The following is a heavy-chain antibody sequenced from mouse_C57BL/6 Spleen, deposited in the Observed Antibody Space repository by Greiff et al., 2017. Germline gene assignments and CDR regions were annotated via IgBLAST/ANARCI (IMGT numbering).Heavy chain of an antibody. Sequence: EVKLMESGGGLVQPGGSMKLSCVASGFTFSNYWMNWVRQSPEKGLEWVGQIRLKTDNYATHSAESVKGRFTISKDDSKSNVYLQMHNLRAEDTGVYYCTDGNYDCDMDDWGQGTTVTVSS. CDR1: GFTFSNYW. CDR2: IRLKTDNYAT. J-gene: IGHJ4*01. D-gene: IGHD2-1*01. V-gene: IGHV6-3*01. CDR3: TDGNYDCDMDD.